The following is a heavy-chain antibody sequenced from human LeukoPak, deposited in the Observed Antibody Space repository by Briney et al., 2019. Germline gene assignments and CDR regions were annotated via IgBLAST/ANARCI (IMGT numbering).Heavy chain of an antibody. J-gene: IGHJ4*02. CDR1: GSIFNNYA. CDR3: AKDNRRHYTSGPNPDSRH. D-gene: IGHD6-19*01. V-gene: IGHV3-9*01. CDR2: ISWNSGSI. Sequence: GGSLRLSCAGSGSIFNNYAMHWVRQPPGKGLEWVSGISWNSGSIDYADSVKGRFTISRDNAKNSLYLQMNSLRVEDEAFYYCAKDNRRHYTSGPNPDSRHWGQGALVTVSS.